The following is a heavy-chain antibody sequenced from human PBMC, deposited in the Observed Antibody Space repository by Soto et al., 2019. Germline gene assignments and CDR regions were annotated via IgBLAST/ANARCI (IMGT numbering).Heavy chain of an antibody. CDR2: VYGSGGT. CDR1: GGSMSSYY. V-gene: IGHV4-4*07. J-gene: IGHJ5*02. D-gene: IGHD3-3*01. Sequence: SETLSLTCTVSGGSMSSYYWTWIRQPAGKGLEWIGRVYGSGGTHYNPSLKSRVTISLGTSKNQFSLRLLSVTDADTAVYYCARGQRFSDWFDPWGQGTLVTVSS. CDR3: ARGQRFSDWFDP.